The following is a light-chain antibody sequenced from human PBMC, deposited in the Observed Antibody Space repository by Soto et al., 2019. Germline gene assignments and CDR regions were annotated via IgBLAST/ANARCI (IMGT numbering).Light chain of an antibody. J-gene: IGLJ1*01. CDR2: EVS. V-gene: IGLV2-14*01. CDR3: SSYTSSSTPYV. Sequence: QSLLTQPASVSGSPGQSITISCTGTSSDVGGYNYVSWYQQHPGKAPKLMIYEVSNRPSGVSNRFSGSKSGNTASLTISGLQAEDEADYYCSSYTSSSTPYVFGTGTKV. CDR1: SSDVGGYNY.